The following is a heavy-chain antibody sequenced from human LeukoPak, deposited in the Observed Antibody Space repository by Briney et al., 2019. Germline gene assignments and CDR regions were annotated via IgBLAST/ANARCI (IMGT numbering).Heavy chain of an antibody. V-gene: IGHV3-33*08. Sequence: GGSLRLSCAASGFTFRSYAIHWVRQAPGKGLEWVAVIWYDGSNKYYADSVKGRFTISRDNSKNTLYLQMNSLRAEDTAVYYCARVAVAGTTPYYGMDVWGQGTTVTVSS. CDR3: ARVAVAGTTPYYGMDV. D-gene: IGHD6-19*01. J-gene: IGHJ6*02. CDR2: IWYDGSNK. CDR1: GFTFRSYA.